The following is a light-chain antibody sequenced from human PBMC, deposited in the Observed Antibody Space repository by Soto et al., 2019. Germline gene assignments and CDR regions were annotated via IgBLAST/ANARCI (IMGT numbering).Light chain of an antibody. V-gene: IGKV3-20*01. CDR1: QSVSGNY. Sequence: EVVVTEAPCTRSLSQGEAATLSCRASQSVSGNYLAWYQQKPGQAPRLLTYGASSRATGIPDRFSGSGSGTEFSLTIRRLEPEDFAVYYCHQYGISPFGGGTKVDIK. CDR3: HQYGISP. J-gene: IGKJ4*01. CDR2: GAS.